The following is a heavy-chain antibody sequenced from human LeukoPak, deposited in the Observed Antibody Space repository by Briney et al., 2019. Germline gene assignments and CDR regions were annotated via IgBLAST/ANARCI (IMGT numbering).Heavy chain of an antibody. CDR2: ISSSSSYI. Sequence: GGSLRLSCAASGFTFSSYSMNWVRQAPGKGLEWVSSISSSSSYIYYADSVKGRFTISRDNAKNSLYLQMNSLRAEDTAAYYCARDKTGWFDPWGQGTLVTVSS. CDR1: GFTFSSYS. J-gene: IGHJ5*02. V-gene: IGHV3-21*01. CDR3: ARDKTGWFDP.